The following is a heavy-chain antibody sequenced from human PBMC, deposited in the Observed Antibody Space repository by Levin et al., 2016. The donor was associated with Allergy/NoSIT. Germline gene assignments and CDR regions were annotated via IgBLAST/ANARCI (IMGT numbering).Heavy chain of an antibody. V-gene: IGHV3-15*01. J-gene: IGHJ4*02. CDR3: TTERFGVAAR. Sequence: VRQAPGKGLEWVGRIKSNSDGGTADYAAPVKGRFTISRDDSKNTLYLQMNSLRIEDTAVYYCTTERFGVAARWGQGTLVTVSS. D-gene: IGHD6-13*01. CDR2: IKSNSDGGTA.